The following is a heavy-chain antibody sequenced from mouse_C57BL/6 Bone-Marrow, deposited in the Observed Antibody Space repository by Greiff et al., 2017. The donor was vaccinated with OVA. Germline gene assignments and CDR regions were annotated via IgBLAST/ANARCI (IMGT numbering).Heavy chain of an antibody. Sequence: EVQLQQSGPELVKPGASVKISCKASGYSFTGYYMNWVKQSPEKSLEWIGEINPSTGGTTYNQKFKAKATLTVDKSSSTAYMQLKSLTSEDSAVYYCARRPAYYYGSSYWFAYWGQGTLVTVSA. D-gene: IGHD1-1*01. CDR3: ARRPAYYYGSSYWFAY. V-gene: IGHV1-42*01. CDR2: INPSTGGT. CDR1: GYSFTGYY. J-gene: IGHJ3*01.